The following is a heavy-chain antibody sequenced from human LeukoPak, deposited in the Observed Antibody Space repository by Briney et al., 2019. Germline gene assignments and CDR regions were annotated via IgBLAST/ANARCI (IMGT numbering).Heavy chain of an antibody. D-gene: IGHD6-19*01. V-gene: IGHV4-59*01. J-gene: IGHJ5*02. CDR3: ARGRTGGSGWYRNWFDP. Sequence: SETLSLTCTVSGGSISSYYWSWIRQPPGKGLEWIGYIYYSGSTNYNPSLKSRVTISVDTSKNQFSLKLSSVTAADTAVYYCARGRTGGSGWYRNWFDPWGQGTLVTVSS. CDR1: GGSISSYY. CDR2: IYYSGST.